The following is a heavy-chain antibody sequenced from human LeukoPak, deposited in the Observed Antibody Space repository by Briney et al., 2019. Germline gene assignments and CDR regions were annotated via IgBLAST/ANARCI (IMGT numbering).Heavy chain of an antibody. V-gene: IGHV1-8*01. CDR3: ARGRYYDSSGSLTLTPFDY. J-gene: IGHJ4*02. CDR2: MNPNSGNT. D-gene: IGHD3-22*01. Sequence: GASVKVSCKASGYTFTSYDINWVRQATGQGLEWMGWMNPNSGNTGYAQKFQGRVTMTRNTSISTACMELSSLRSEDTAVYYCARGRYYDSSGSLTLTPFDYWGQGTLVTVSS. CDR1: GYTFTSYD.